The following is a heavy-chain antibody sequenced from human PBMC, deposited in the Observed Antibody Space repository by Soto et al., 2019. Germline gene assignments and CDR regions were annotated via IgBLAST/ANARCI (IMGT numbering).Heavy chain of an antibody. CDR1: GYSFSTYW. Sequence: EVQLVQSGAEVKKPGESLQISCQGSGYSFSTYWIGWVRQMPGTGLEWMGLIYAGDSNTRYSPSFQGQVTISVDKSISTAYLQWSSLKASDTAVYYCARYPPNYYGMDVWGQGTTVTVSS. J-gene: IGHJ6*02. CDR2: IYAGDSNT. CDR3: ARYPPNYYGMDV. V-gene: IGHV5-51*01.